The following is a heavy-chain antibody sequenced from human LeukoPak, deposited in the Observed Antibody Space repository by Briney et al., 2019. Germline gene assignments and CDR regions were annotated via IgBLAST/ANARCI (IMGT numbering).Heavy chain of an antibody. V-gene: IGHV3-23*01. CDR3: ARDEDTSALSEY. D-gene: IGHD2/OR15-2a*01. CDR2: ISNNGGRT. J-gene: IGHJ4*02. Sequence: GGSLRLSCAGSGFSSSSNTMSWVRQAPGRGLEWVSAISNNGGRTDYADSVKGRFTISRDNSKSTLYLHMDSLRAEDTAVYYCARDEDTSALSEYWGQGTLVTVSS. CDR1: GFSSSSNT.